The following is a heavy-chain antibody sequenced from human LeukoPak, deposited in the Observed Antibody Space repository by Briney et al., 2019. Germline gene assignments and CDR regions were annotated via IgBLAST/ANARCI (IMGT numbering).Heavy chain of an antibody. CDR3: ARDPYYYDSSGSGNTDY. CDR1: GYTFTSYG. Sequence: ASVNVSCKSSGYTFTSYGIIWVRQAPGQGLEWMGWISAYNGNTNYAQKLQGRVTMTTDTSTSTAYMELRSLRSDDTAVYYCARDPYYYDSSGSGNTDYWGQGTLVTVSS. D-gene: IGHD3-22*01. J-gene: IGHJ4*02. V-gene: IGHV1-18*01. CDR2: ISAYNGNT.